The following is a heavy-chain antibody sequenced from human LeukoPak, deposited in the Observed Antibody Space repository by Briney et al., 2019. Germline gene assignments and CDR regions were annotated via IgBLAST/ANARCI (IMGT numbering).Heavy chain of an antibody. Sequence: GGSLRLSCAASGFTFSSYWMSWVRQAPGKGLEWVANIKQDGSEKYYVDSVKGRFTISRDNAKNSLYLQMNSLRAEDAAVYYCARSRYFAYFDYWGQGTLVTVSS. D-gene: IGHD3-9*01. V-gene: IGHV3-7*01. CDR3: ARSRYFAYFDY. CDR2: IKQDGSEK. CDR1: GFTFSSYW. J-gene: IGHJ4*02.